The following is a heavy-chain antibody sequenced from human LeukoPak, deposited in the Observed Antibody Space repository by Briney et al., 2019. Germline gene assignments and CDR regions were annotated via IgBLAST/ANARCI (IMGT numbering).Heavy chain of an antibody. J-gene: IGHJ4*02. V-gene: IGHV3-15*01. CDR3: ITGAN. CDR2: IKSKTDGGTT. Sequence: GGSLRLSCTASGFPFSNAWMNWVRHAPGKGLEWVGRIKSKTDGGTTDYAAPVKGRFTISRDDSENTVYLQMSSLQIEDTAVYSCITGANWGQGTLVTVSS. CDR1: GFPFSNAW.